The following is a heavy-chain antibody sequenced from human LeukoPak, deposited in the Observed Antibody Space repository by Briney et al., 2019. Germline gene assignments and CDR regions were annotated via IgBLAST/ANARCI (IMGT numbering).Heavy chain of an antibody. D-gene: IGHD3/OR15-3a*01. CDR3: ARGHIFDFAF. CDR2: ISPNSGGT. V-gene: IGHV1-2*02. J-gene: IGHJ4*02. Sequence: ASVKVSCKASVYTFIAYYLYWVRQAPGQGRELMGWISPNSGGTKYAQNFQGRVTMTRDTSISTVYMELSRLSYDDTAVYYCARGHIFDFAFWGQGTLVTVSS. CDR1: VYTFIAYY.